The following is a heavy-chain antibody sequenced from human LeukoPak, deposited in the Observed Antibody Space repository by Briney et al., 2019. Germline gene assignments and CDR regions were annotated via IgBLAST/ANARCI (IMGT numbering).Heavy chain of an antibody. CDR3: TSSVMAIGPSAKYYYGMDV. CDR1: GGTFSSYA. V-gene: IGHV1-69*04. D-gene: IGHD2-8*01. Sequence: ASVKVSCKASGGTFSSYAISWVRQAPGQGLEWMGRIIPTFGIANYAQKFQGGVTITADKSTSTAYMELSSLRSEDTAVYYCTSSVMAIGPSAKYYYGMDVWGQGTTVTVSS. J-gene: IGHJ6*02. CDR2: IIPTFGIA.